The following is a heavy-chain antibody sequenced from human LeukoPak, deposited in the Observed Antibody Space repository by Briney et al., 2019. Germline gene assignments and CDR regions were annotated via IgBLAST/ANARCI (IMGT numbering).Heavy chain of an antibody. CDR3: TRGPARRIKDRFDP. J-gene: IGHJ5*02. CDR2: INHSGST. D-gene: IGHD3-10*01. Sequence: SETLSLTCAVYGGSFSGYYWSWIRQPPGKGLEWIGEINHSGSTNYNPSLKSRVTISVDTSKNQFSLKLSSVTAADTAVYYCTRGPARRIKDRFDPWGQGTLVTVSS. CDR1: GGSFSGYY. V-gene: IGHV4-34*01.